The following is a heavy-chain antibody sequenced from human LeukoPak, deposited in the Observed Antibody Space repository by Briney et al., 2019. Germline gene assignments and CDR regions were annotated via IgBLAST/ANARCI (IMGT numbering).Heavy chain of an antibody. D-gene: IGHD2-15*01. CDR3: AKIGIGYCSGGSCYPFDY. CDR2: IRYDVSNK. J-gene: IGHJ4*02. Sequence: GGSVRLSCAASGFTFSSYAMHWVRQAPGKGLEWVAFIRYDVSNKYYADSVKGRFTISRDNSKNTLYLQMNSLRAEDTAVYYCAKIGIGYCSGGSCYPFDYWGQGTLVTVSS. V-gene: IGHV3-30*02. CDR1: GFTFSSYA.